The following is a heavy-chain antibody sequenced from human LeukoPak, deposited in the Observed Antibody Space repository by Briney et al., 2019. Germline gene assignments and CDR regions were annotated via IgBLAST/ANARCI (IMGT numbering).Heavy chain of an antibody. CDR1: GGIFINYA. V-gene: IGHV1-69*04. Sequence: SVKVSCKASGGIFINYAISWVRLAPGQGLEWMGKIIPILGLANYAQKLQGRVTITADKSTSTAYMELSSLRSEDTAVYYCARELAVAGTADYWGQGTLVTVSS. D-gene: IGHD6-19*01. J-gene: IGHJ4*02. CDR3: ARELAVAGTADY. CDR2: IIPILGLA.